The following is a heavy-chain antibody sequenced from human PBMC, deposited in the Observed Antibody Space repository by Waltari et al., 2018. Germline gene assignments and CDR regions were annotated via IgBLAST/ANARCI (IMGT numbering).Heavy chain of an antibody. J-gene: IGHJ3*02. Sequence: QVQLVQSGAEVKKPGSSVKVSCKASGGTFSSYAISWVRQAPGQGLEWMGGIIPIFGTANYPQKFQGRVTITADESTSTDYMELSSLRSEDTAVYYCARNNVVVVAEMGAFDIWGQGTMVTVSS. D-gene: IGHD2-15*01. CDR2: IIPIFGTA. CDR3: ARNNVVVVAEMGAFDI. CDR1: GGTFSSYA. V-gene: IGHV1-69*01.